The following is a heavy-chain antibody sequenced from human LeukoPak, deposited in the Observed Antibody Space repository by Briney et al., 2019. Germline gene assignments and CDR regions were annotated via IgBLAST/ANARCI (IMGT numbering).Heavy chain of an antibody. V-gene: IGHV1-69*01. D-gene: IGHD6-13*01. CDR1: GGTFSSYA. CDR2: IIPIFGTA. CDR3: ARGPHTSSWYKHTFDI. J-gene: IGHJ3*02. Sequence: ASVKVSCKASGGTFSSYAISWVRQAPGQGLEWMGGIIPIFGTANYAQKFRGRVTITADESTSTAYMELSSLRSDDTAVYYCARGPHTSSWYKHTFDIWAQGTMVTVSS.